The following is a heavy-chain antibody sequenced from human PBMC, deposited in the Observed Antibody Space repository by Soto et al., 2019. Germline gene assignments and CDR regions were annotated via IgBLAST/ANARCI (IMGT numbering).Heavy chain of an antibody. CDR1: GYTFIGQY. Sequence: ASVKVSCKASGYTFIGQYIHWVRQAPGQGLEWMGWNNPNSGGTNFAQKFQGRVTMTRDTSITTAYMELTRLRSDDTAVYYCARDSYYDILTGYSRNAFDVWGQGTMVTVSS. V-gene: IGHV1-2*02. CDR2: NNPNSGGT. J-gene: IGHJ3*01. CDR3: ARDSYYDILTGYSRNAFDV. D-gene: IGHD3-9*01.